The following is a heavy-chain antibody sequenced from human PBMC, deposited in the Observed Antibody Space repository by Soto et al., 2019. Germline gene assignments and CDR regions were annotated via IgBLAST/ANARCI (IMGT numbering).Heavy chain of an antibody. CDR3: ERVVKEGYCSGGSCYLGAFDI. D-gene: IGHD2-15*01. CDR1: GYTFTSYY. V-gene: IGHV1-46*01. Sequence: ASVKVSCKASGYTFTSYYMHWVRQAPGQGLEWMGIINPSGGSTSYAQKFQGRVTMTRDTSTSTVYMELSSLRSEDTAVYYCERVVKEGYCSGGSCYLGAFDIWGQGKVVTVSS. CDR2: INPSGGST. J-gene: IGHJ3*02.